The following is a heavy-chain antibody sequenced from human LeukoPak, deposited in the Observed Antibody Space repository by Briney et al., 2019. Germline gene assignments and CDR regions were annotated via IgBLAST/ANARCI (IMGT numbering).Heavy chain of an antibody. V-gene: IGHV3-21*01. J-gene: IGHJ4*02. CDR2: ISSSISYI. CDR1: GFTSRSFR. CDR3: ARDYGSGPFDY. D-gene: IGHD3-10*01. Sequence: GGSLRVSCAPPGFTSRSFRMNWVPQALGKGRGWVSSISSSISYIYYADSVKGRFTISRDNAKNSLYLQMNSLRAEDTAVYYCARDYGSGPFDYWGQGTLVTVSS.